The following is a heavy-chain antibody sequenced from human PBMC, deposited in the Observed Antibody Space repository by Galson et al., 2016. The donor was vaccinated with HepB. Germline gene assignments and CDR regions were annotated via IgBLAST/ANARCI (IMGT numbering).Heavy chain of an antibody. J-gene: IGHJ3*01. D-gene: IGHD3-3*01. CDR3: AKDREWLRYTSDGIDV. V-gene: IGHV3-7*01. Sequence: SLRLSCAASGFSISSHWMSWVRQTPGKGLEWVANIKQDGTEKYYADSVKGRFTISRDNSKNTLDLQMNSLRTEDTALYYCAKDREWLRYTSDGIDVWGQGTTVTVSS. CDR2: IKQDGTEK. CDR1: GFSISSHW.